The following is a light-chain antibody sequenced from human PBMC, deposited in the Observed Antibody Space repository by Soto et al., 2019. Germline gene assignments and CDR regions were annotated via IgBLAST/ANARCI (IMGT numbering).Light chain of an antibody. CDR2: KAS. CDR3: QQYNSPPWT. CDR1: QSFSTW. V-gene: IGKV1-5*03. Sequence: DIQMIQSPSSLSASVGDRVTITCRASQSFSTWLAWYQQKPGKAPKLLIYKASSLESGVPSRFSGSGSGTEFTLTISSLQPDDFATYYCQQYNSPPWTFGQGTRVEIK. J-gene: IGKJ1*01.